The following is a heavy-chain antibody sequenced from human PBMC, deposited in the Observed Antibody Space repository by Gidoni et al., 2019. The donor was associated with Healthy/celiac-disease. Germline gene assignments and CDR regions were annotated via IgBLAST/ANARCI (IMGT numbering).Heavy chain of an antibody. D-gene: IGHD6-13*01. J-gene: IGHJ4*02. CDR3: AGGYSSSKGDY. V-gene: IGHV3-53*01. Sequence: VQLVESGGGLIHPGGSLRLSCAASGFTVSSNYMSWVRQAPGKGLEWVSVIYSGGSTYYADSGKGRFTISRDNSKNTLYLQMNSLRAEETAVYYCAGGYSSSKGDYWGQGTLVTVSS. CDR1: GFTVSSNY. CDR2: IYSGGST.